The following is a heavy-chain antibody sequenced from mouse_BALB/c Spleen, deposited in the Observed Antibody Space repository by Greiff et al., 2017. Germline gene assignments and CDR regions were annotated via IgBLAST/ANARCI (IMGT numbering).Heavy chain of an antibody. D-gene: IGHD3-2*01. Sequence: EVHLVESGGGLVKPGGSLKLSCAASGFTFSSYTMSWVRQTPEKRLEWVATISSGGSYTYYPDSVKGRFTISRDNAKNTLYLQMSSLKSEDTAMYYCTRERQLGLPFAYWGQGTLVTVSA. CDR1: GFTFSSYT. J-gene: IGHJ3*01. CDR2: ISSGGSYT. CDR3: TRERQLGLPFAY. V-gene: IGHV5-6-4*01.